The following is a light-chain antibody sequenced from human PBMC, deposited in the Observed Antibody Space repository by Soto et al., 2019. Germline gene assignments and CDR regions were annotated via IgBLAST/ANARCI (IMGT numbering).Light chain of an antibody. J-gene: IGLJ3*02. CDR3: QVWDNNGNHRV. CDR2: DDR. V-gene: IGLV3-21*02. CDR1: TIGNKS. Sequence: SYVLTQPPSVSVAPGQTAKITCGGNTIGNKSVHWYRQKPGQAPVLVVFDDRDRPSGIPERLSGSNSGNTATLTISKVEAGDEADYYCQVWDNNGNHRVFGGATKLTVL.